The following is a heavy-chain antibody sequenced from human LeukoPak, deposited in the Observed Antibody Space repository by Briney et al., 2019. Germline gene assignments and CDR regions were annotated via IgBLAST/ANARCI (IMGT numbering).Heavy chain of an antibody. J-gene: IGHJ4*02. Sequence: GASVKVSCKASGGTFSSFTISWVRQAPGQGLEWMGRIIPILGMTNYAQKFQGRVTITADKSTSTAYMELSSLKSEDTAVYCCASGTTAHDYWGQGTLVTVSS. CDR1: GGTFSSFT. CDR2: IIPILGMT. D-gene: IGHD1-7*01. CDR3: ASGTTAHDY. V-gene: IGHV1-69*02.